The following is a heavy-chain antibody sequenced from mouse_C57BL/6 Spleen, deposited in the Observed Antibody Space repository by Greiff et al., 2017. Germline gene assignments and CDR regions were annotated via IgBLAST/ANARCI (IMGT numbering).Heavy chain of an antibody. J-gene: IGHJ1*03. Sequence: VQLQQSGAELVKPGASVKMSCKASGYTFTSYWITWVKQRPGQGLEWIGDIYPGSGSTNYNEKFKSKATLTVDTSSSTAYMQLSSLTSADSAVXYCAKGYDGDWYFDVWGTGTTVTVSS. D-gene: IGHD2-2*01. CDR2: IYPGSGST. V-gene: IGHV1-55*01. CDR1: GYTFTSYW. CDR3: AKGYDGDWYFDV.